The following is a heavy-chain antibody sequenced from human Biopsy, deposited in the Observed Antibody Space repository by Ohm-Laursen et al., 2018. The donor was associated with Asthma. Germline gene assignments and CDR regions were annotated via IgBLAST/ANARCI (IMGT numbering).Heavy chain of an antibody. V-gene: IGHV3-23*01. CDR3: AKITTDRQKANNWFDP. Sequence: SLRLSCAALGFAFNNSSMTWVRQAPGKGLGWVSSISASGVRTFYADSVKGRFTVSRDSSRNTLYLQLSTLRVEDTAVYFCAKITTDRQKANNWFDPWGQGTLVTVSS. CDR2: ISASGVRT. D-gene: IGHD3-22*01. J-gene: IGHJ5*02. CDR1: GFAFNNSS.